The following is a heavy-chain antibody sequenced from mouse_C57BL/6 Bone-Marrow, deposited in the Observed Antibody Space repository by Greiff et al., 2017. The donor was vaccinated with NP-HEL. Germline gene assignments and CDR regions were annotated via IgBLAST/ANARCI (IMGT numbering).Heavy chain of an antibody. CDR3: ACDYYGSSYNFDY. V-gene: IGHV1-64*01. CDR2: IHPNSGST. D-gene: IGHD1-1*01. CDR1: GYTFTSYW. J-gene: IGHJ2*01. Sequence: VQLQQPGAELVKPGASVKLSCKASGYTFTSYWMHWVKQRPGQGLEWIGMIHPNSGSTNYNEKFKSKATLTVDTSSSTAYMQLSSLTSEDSAVYYCACDYYGSSYNFDYWGQGTTLTVSS.